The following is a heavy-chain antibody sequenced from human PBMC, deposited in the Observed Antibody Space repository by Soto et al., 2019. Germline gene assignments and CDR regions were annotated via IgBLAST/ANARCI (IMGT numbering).Heavy chain of an antibody. J-gene: IGHJ4*02. CDR2: ISYDGSNK. Sequence: QVQLVESGGGVVQPGRSLRLSCAASGFTFSSYAMHWVRQAPGKGLEWVAVISYDGSNKYYADSVKGRFTISRDNSKNTLYLQMNSLRAEDTAVYYCARDFRRVTTFGPLDYYFDYWGQGTLVTVSS. CDR1: GFTFSSYA. V-gene: IGHV3-30-3*01. D-gene: IGHD4-4*01. CDR3: ARDFRRVTTFGPLDYYFDY.